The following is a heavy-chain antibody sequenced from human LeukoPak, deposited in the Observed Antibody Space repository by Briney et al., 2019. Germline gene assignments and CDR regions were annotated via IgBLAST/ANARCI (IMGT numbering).Heavy chain of an antibody. D-gene: IGHD3-10*01. CDR3: ARGFGWFDP. CDR1: GGSISSYY. Sequence: SETLSLTCTVSGGSISSYYWSWIRQPPGKGLEWIGSIYYSGSTYYNPSLKSRVTISVDTSKNQFSLKLSSVTAADTAVYYCARGFGWFDPWGQGTLVTVSS. V-gene: IGHV4-59*12. CDR2: IYYSGST. J-gene: IGHJ5*02.